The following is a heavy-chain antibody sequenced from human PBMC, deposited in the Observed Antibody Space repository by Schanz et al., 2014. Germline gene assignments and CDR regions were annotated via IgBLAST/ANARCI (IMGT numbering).Heavy chain of an antibody. J-gene: IGHJ4*02. CDR3: ARGIGGYGANNYFDY. V-gene: IGHV1-3*04. Sequence: QAHLVQSGAEVKRPGASVKVSCKASEYIFTSYSMHWVRQAPGQRLEWMGWINTGSGDTKYSQNFQGRVTITRDTSASTAYMELSSLRSEDTAVYSCARGIGGYGANNYFDYWGQGTLVTVSS. CDR1: EYIFTSYS. D-gene: IGHD5-12*01. CDR2: INTGSGDT.